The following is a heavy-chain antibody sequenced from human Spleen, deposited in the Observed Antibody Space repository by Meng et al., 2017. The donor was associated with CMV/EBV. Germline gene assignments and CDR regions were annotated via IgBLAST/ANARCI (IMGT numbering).Heavy chain of an antibody. CDR1: GFTFSSYE. J-gene: IGHJ4*02. CDR2: IGSSGVSI. Sequence: GGSLRLSCAASGFTFSSYEMKWVRQAPGKGLEWVSYIGSSGVSIYYADSVKGRFTISRDNAKNSLYLQMNSLRTEDTALYSCAKDTSGGWPYWSYFDYWGPGTLVTVSS. V-gene: IGHV3-48*03. D-gene: IGHD1-26*01. CDR3: AKDTSGGWPYWSYFDY.